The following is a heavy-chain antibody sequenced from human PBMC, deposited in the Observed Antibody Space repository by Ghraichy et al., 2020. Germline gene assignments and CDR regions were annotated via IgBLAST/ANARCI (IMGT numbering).Heavy chain of an antibody. J-gene: IGHJ3*02. CDR3: AKEPYDYDFWSGPHRNAFDI. CDR2: ISGSGGST. Sequence: GESLNISCAASGFTFSSYAMSWVRQAPGKGLEWVSAISGSGGSTYYADSVKGRFTISRDNSKNTLYLQMNSLRAEDTAVYYCAKEPYDYDFWSGPHRNAFDIWGQGTMVTVSS. CDR1: GFTFSSYA. D-gene: IGHD3-3*01. V-gene: IGHV3-23*01.